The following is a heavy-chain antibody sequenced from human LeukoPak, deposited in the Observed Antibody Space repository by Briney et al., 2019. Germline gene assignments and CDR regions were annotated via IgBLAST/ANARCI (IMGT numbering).Heavy chain of an antibody. Sequence: GGSLRLSCAASGFTSSSYAMSWVRQAPGKGLEWVSAISGSGGSTYYADSVKGRFTISRDNSKNTLYLQMNSLRAEDTAVYYCAKPYGDYGGFWFDPWGQGTLVTVSS. V-gene: IGHV3-23*01. CDR3: AKPYGDYGGFWFDP. CDR1: GFTSSSYA. D-gene: IGHD4-17*01. J-gene: IGHJ5*02. CDR2: ISGSGGST.